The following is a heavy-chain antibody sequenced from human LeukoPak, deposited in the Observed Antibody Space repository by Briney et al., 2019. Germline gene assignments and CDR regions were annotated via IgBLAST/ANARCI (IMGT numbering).Heavy chain of an antibody. V-gene: IGHV1-69*05. CDR3: ARDGPHGHYVGATD. D-gene: IGHD4-17*01. CDR2: IVPIFGTA. J-gene: IGHJ4*02. Sequence: ASVKVSCKASGGTFSSYAISWVRQAPGQGLEWMGGIVPIFGTANYAQKFQGRVTITTDESTSTAYMELSSLRSEDTAVYYCARDGPHGHYVGATDWGQGTLVTVSS. CDR1: GGTFSSYA.